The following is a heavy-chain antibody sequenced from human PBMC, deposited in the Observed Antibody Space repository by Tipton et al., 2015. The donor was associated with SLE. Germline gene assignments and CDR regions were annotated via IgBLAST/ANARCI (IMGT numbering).Heavy chain of an antibody. V-gene: IGHV5-10-1*01. D-gene: IGHD2-15*01. CDR1: GYSFPNYW. CDR3: ARHRCSGGSCYSGYYYGMDV. J-gene: IGHJ6*02. Sequence: QLVQSGAEVKKPGESLRISCKGSGYSFPNYWINWVRLLPGKGLEWMGRIDPSDSYTDYSPSFQGHVTISADKSISTAYLQWSSLKASDTAMYYCARHRCSGGSCYSGYYYGMDVWGQGTTVTVSS. CDR2: IDPSDSYT.